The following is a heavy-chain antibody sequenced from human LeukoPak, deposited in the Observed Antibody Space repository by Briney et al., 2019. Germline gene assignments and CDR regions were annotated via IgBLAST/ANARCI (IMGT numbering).Heavy chain of an antibody. Sequence: GGSLRLSCTASGFTLSNAWMTWVRQAPGKGLEWVSAISGGGGSTYYAVSVKGRFTISRDNSKNTVYLQMNRLRAEDTAVYYCAKGGCGSSTSCYTSYYYYMDVWGKGTTVTVSS. D-gene: IGHD2-2*02. V-gene: IGHV3-23*01. J-gene: IGHJ6*03. CDR2: ISGGGGST. CDR1: GFTLSNAW. CDR3: AKGGCGSSTSCYTSYYYYMDV.